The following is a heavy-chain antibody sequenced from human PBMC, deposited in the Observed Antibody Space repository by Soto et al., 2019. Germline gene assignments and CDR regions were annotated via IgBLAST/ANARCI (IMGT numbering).Heavy chain of an antibody. CDR2: IYRSGST. D-gene: IGHD4-17*01. CDR3: ARGVGSGYPTTVTYYFDY. V-gene: IGHV4-30-2*01. J-gene: IGHJ4*02. Sequence: QLQLQESGSGLVKPPQTLSLTCAVSGVSISSGGYSWSWIRQPPGKGLEWMGYIYRSGSTYYNPYLNSRVTISVDRSKNQFSLKLSSVTAADTAVYYCARGVGSGYPTTVTYYFDYWGQGTLVTVSS. CDR1: GVSISSGGYS.